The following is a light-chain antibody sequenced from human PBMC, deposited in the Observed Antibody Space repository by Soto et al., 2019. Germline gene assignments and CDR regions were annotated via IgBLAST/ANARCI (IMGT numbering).Light chain of an antibody. CDR1: QGISSY. V-gene: IGKV1-9*01. CDR2: AAS. Sequence: DIQMTQSPSSLSASRGDRVTITCRASQGISSYLAWYQQKPGKAPKLLIYAASTLQTGVPSRFSGSGSGTEFTLTISSLQPEDFATYYCQQLNSYLITFGQGTRLEIK. CDR3: QQLNSYLIT. J-gene: IGKJ5*01.